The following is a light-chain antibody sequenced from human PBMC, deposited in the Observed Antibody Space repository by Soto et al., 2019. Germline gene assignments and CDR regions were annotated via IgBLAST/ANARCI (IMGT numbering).Light chain of an antibody. Sequence: DIQMTQSPSSVSASVGDRVTMTCRASQDISTWLVWYQQKPGKAPKLLLYAASSLQSGVPSRFSGSGSGTDFTLTISSLQSEDFATYYCQQANSFPLTFGGGTRVEIK. CDR1: QDISTW. CDR3: QQANSFPLT. J-gene: IGKJ4*01. V-gene: IGKV1-12*01. CDR2: AAS.